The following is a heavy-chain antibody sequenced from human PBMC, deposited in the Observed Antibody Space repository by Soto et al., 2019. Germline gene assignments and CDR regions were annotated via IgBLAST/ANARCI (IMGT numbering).Heavy chain of an antibody. CDR1: GFTLSSYA. J-gene: IGHJ3*02. Sequence: GGSLRLSCAASGFTLSSYAMSWVRQAPGKVLEWVSAISGSGGSTYYADFVKGRFTISSDNSNNTLYLQMNSLRAEDTAVYYCATADIVVVVAATRGGAFDIWGQGTMVTV. D-gene: IGHD2-15*01. V-gene: IGHV3-23*01. CDR3: ATADIVVVVAATRGGAFDI. CDR2: ISGSGGST.